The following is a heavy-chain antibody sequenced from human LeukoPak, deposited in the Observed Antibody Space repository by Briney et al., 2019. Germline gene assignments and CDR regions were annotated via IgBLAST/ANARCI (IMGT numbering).Heavy chain of an antibody. Sequence: GGSLRLSCAASGFTFSSYGMHWVRQAPGKGLEWVAVISYDGSNKYYADSVKGRFTISRDNSKNTLYLQMNSLRAEDTAVHYCARAKDSSSLLLVYYYGMDVWGQGTTVTVSS. J-gene: IGHJ6*02. V-gene: IGHV3-30*19. CDR1: GFTFSSYG. CDR2: ISYDGSNK. D-gene: IGHD6-13*01. CDR3: ARAKDSSSLLLVYYYGMDV.